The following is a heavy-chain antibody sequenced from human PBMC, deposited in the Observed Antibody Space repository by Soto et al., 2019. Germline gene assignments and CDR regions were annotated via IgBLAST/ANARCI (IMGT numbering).Heavy chain of an antibody. V-gene: IGHV1-8*02. CDR2: VNPDSGDT. J-gene: IGHJ6*03. CDR1: GYIFTTYN. D-gene: IGHD1-1*01. CDR3: ARSAPFRNEALEYLYDMVV. Sequence: QVQLVQSGAEVKKPGASVKVSCQASGYIFTTYNINWVRQAAGHGPEWMGWVNPDSGDTIYAQKFQGRVTMTRDTSIGTAHMELRSLTPEGTAVYYCARSAPFRNEALEYLYDMVVWGKGASVTVSS.